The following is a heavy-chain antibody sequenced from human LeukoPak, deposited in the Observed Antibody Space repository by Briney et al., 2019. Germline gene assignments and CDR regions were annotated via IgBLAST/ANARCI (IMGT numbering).Heavy chain of an antibody. Sequence: ASVKVSCKASGYTFTSYGISWVRQAPGQGLEWMGWISAYNGNTNYAQKLQGRVTMTTDTSTSTAYMELRSLRSDDTAVYYCARALDYDFWSGYWTRGVWYYFDYWGQGTLVTVS. D-gene: IGHD3-3*01. V-gene: IGHV1-18*01. CDR3: ARALDYDFWSGYWTRGVWYYFDY. J-gene: IGHJ4*02. CDR1: GYTFTSYG. CDR2: ISAYNGNT.